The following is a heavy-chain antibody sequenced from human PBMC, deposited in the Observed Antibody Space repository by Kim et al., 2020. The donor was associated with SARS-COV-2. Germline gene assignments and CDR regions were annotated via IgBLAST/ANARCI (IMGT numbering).Heavy chain of an antibody. Sequence: GGSLRLSCAASGFTFSSNYMNWVRQAPGKGLEWVSSISSGGSYFYAEYAKRRLIIITDDYTNNPQYQMNNRLADDTAAEYCSRALDKVATTPYHYYGMDV. CDR3: SRALDKVATTPYHYYGMDV. J-gene: IGHJ6*01. V-gene: IGHV3-21*01. CDR2: ISSGGSYF. CDR1: GFTFSSNY. D-gene: IGHD5-12*01.